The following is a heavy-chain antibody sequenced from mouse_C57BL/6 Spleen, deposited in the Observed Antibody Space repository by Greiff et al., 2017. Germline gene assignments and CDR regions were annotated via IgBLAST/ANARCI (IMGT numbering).Heavy chain of an antibody. Sequence: EVNVVESGGGLVQPGGSLKLSCAASGFTFSDYYMYWVRQTPEKRLEWVAYISNGGGSTYYPDTVKGRFTISRDNAKNTLYLQMSRLKSEDTAMYYCARRGEDAMDDWGQGTSVTVSS. CDR3: ARRGEDAMDD. V-gene: IGHV5-12*01. J-gene: IGHJ4*01. CDR1: GFTFSDYY. CDR2: ISNGGGST.